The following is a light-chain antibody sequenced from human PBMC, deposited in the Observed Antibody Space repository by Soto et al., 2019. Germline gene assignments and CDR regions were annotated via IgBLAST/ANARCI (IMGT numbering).Light chain of an antibody. V-gene: IGKV1-39*01. J-gene: IGKJ2*01. CDR1: QSISSY. Sequence: DIQMTQSPSSLSASVGDRVTITCRASQSISSYLNWYQQKPGKAPKLLIYAASSLQSGVPSRFSGSGSGTDFTLTISSLQPEDFATYDGQQSYSTPYTVGQGIKLEIK. CDR2: AAS. CDR3: QQSYSTPYT.